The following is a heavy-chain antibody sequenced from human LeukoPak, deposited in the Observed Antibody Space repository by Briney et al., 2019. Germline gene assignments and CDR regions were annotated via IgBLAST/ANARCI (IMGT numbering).Heavy chain of an antibody. D-gene: IGHD5-18*01. CDR3: ARLQLRSYYYMDV. CDR1: GGSISSYY. Sequence: PSETLSLTCTVSGGSISSYYWSWIQQPPGKGLEWIGYIYYSGSTNYNPSLKSRVTISVDTSKNQFSLKLSSVTAADTAVYYCARLQLRSYYYMDVWGKGTTVTVSS. J-gene: IGHJ6*03. V-gene: IGHV4-59*01. CDR2: IYYSGST.